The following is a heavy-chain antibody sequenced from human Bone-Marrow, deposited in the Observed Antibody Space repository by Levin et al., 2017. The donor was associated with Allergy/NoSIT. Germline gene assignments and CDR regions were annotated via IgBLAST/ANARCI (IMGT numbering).Heavy chain of an antibody. CDR3: ARARGKQFVFDP. J-gene: IGHJ5*02. V-gene: IGHV4-59*12. D-gene: IGHD6-6*01. CDR2: IYHSGAT. CDR1: GGSIDTSY. Sequence: SQTLSLTCTVSGGSIDTSYWNWIRQSPGKGLEWIGYIYHSGATSYNPSLKSRVTISVDTSKKEFSLKLSSVTAADTAVYYCARARGKQFVFDPWGQGTLVTVSS.